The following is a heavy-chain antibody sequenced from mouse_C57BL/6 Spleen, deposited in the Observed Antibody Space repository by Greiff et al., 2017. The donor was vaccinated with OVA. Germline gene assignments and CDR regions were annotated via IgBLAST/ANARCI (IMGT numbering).Heavy chain of an antibody. J-gene: IGHJ1*03. V-gene: IGHV1-80*01. CDR2: IYPGDGDT. CDR3: ARRDWYFDV. CDR1: GYAFSSYG. Sequence: VQLQQSGAELVKPGASVKISCKASGYAFSSYGMNWVKQRPGKGLEWIGQIYPGDGDTNYNGKFKGKATLTADKSSSTAYMQLSSLTSEDSAVYFCARRDWYFDVWGTGTTVTVSS.